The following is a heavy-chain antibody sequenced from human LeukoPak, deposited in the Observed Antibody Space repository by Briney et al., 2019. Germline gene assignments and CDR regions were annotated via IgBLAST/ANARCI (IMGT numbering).Heavy chain of an antibody. Sequence: GGSLRLSCAASGFTFSNYWMHWVRQAPGGGLVWVSRINRAGSSTTYADSVKGRFTISRDNAKNTLYLQMGSLRAEDMAVYYCARGGQSKYDSSGYLNYFDYWGQGTLVTVSS. CDR1: GFTFSNYW. J-gene: IGHJ4*02. CDR3: ARGGQSKYDSSGYLNYFDY. CDR2: INRAGSST. D-gene: IGHD3-22*01. V-gene: IGHV3-74*01.